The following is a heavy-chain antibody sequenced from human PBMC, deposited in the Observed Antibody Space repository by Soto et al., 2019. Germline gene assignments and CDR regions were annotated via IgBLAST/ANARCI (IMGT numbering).Heavy chain of an antibody. V-gene: IGHV5-10-1*01. CDR2: IDPSDSYT. D-gene: IGHD3-10*01. CDR3: ASTAMVRGVMEFDY. Sequence: GESLKISCKGSGYSFTSYWISWVRQMPGKGLEWMGRIDPSDSYTNYSPSFQGHVTISADKSISTAYLQWSSLKASDTAMYYCASTAMVRGVMEFDYWGQGXLVTVSS. CDR1: GYSFTSYW. J-gene: IGHJ4*02.